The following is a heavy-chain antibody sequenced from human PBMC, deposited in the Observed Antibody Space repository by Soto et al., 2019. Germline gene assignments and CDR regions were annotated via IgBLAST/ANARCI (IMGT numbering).Heavy chain of an antibody. V-gene: IGHV3-30*18. J-gene: IGHJ3*02. CDR1: GFTFSSYG. CDR3: AKGRRIDYDYIWGSYRSRNNDAFDI. D-gene: IGHD3-16*02. Sequence: GGSLRLSCAASGFTFSSYGMHWVRQAPGKGLEWVAVISYDGSNKYYADSVKGRFTISRDNSKNTLYLQMNSLRAEDTAVYYCAKGRRIDYDYIWGSYRSRNNDAFDIWGQGTMSPSPQ. CDR2: ISYDGSNK.